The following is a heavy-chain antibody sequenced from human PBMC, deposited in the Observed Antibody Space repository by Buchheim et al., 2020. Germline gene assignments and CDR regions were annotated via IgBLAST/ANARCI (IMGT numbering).Heavy chain of an antibody. CDR3: ARGGVTEYYYYGMDV. V-gene: IGHV4-61*02. Sequence: QVQLQESGPGLVKPSQTLSLTCTVSGGSISSGSYYWRWIRQPAGKGLEWIGRIYTSGSTNYNPSLKSRATISVDTSKNQFSLKLSSVTAADTAVYYCARGGVTEYYYYGMDVWGQGTT. D-gene: IGHD2-21*02. CDR1: GGSISSGSYY. J-gene: IGHJ6*02. CDR2: IYTSGST.